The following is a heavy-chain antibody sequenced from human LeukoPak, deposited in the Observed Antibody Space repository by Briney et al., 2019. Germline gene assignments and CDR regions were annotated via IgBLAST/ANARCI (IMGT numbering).Heavy chain of an antibody. Sequence: GESLKISCKGSGYSFMDYWIGWVRQAPGKGLEWVGRTKIKTDDGTPDYAALVKGRFTISRDDSKNTVYLEMNSLETEDTAVYYRISGGGTADYWGQGTLVCVSS. CDR3: ISGGGTADY. J-gene: IGHJ4*02. CDR1: GYSFMDYW. V-gene: IGHV3-15*01. D-gene: IGHD1-1*01. CDR2: TKIKTDDGTP.